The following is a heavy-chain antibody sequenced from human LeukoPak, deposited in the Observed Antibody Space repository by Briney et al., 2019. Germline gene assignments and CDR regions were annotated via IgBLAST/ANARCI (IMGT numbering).Heavy chain of an antibody. Sequence: PGGSLRLSCVASGFTFSNYWIHWVRQAPGKGLVWVSRTNNDGSSTTYADFVKGRFTSSRDNAKNTLYLQMVSLRAEDTAVYYCTRSVFPYYFDCWGQGTLVTVSS. D-gene: IGHD3-10*02. CDR2: TNNDGSST. J-gene: IGHJ4*02. CDR1: GFTFSNYW. CDR3: TRSVFPYYFDC. V-gene: IGHV3-74*01.